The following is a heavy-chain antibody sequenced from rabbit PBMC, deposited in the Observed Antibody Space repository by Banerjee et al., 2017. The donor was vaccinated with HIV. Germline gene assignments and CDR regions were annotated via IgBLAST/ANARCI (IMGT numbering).Heavy chain of an antibody. Sequence: QEQLVESGGGLVKPEGSLKLSCTASGFSFSNKAVMCWVRQAPGKGLEWIACINAITGKAVYANWAKGRSTFSKSSPTTVTLQMTSLTVADTATYFCARDTGTSFSSYGMDLWGQGTLVTVS. V-gene: IGHV1S45*01. CDR2: INAITGKA. J-gene: IGHJ3*01. CDR3: ARDTGTSFSSYGMDL. CDR1: GFSFSNKAV. D-gene: IGHD7-1*01.